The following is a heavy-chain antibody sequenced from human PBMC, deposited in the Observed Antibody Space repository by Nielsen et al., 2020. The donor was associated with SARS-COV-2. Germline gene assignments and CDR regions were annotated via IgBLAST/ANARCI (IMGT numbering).Heavy chain of an antibody. CDR1: GGTFSSYA. V-gene: IGHV1-3*04. CDR3: ARSRGCSATSCFFDY. Sequence: ASVKVSCKASGGTFSSYAISWVRQAPGQGLEWMGWINSDSGNTKYSQKFRGRVTITRDTSASTAYMELSGLSSEDTAVYYCARSRGCSATSCFFDYWGQGALVTVSS. CDR2: INSDSGNT. J-gene: IGHJ4*02. D-gene: IGHD2-2*01.